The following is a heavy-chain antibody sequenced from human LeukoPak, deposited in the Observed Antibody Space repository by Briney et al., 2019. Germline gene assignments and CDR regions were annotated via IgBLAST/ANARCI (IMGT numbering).Heavy chain of an antibody. V-gene: IGHV3-30*18. CDR1: GFTFSSYG. CDR3: AKDGRPLIQLWLPGY. D-gene: IGHD5-18*01. Sequence: GGSLRLSCAASGFTFSSYGMPWVRQAPGKGLEWVAVISYDGSNKYYADSVKGRFTISRDNSKNTLYLQMNSLRAEDTAVYYCAKDGRPLIQLWLPGYWGQGTLVTVSS. CDR2: ISYDGSNK. J-gene: IGHJ4*02.